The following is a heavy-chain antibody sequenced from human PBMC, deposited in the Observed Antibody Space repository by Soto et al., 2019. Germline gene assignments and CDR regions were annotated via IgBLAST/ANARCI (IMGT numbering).Heavy chain of an antibody. Sequence: QVQLQESGPGLVKPSQTLSLTCTVSGGSVSSGGYYWSWIRQHPGKGLEWVGYIYYSGSTYYNPSLRSRVTISVDTSKNQFSLKLSSVTAADTAVYYCARTREGYCTDSSCYNFDFWGQGALVTVSS. CDR2: IYYSGST. J-gene: IGHJ4*02. D-gene: IGHD2-2*02. CDR3: ARTREGYCTDSSCYNFDF. CDR1: GGSVSSGGYY. V-gene: IGHV4-31*03.